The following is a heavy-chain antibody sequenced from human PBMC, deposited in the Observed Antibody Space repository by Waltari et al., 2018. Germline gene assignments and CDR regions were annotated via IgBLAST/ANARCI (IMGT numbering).Heavy chain of an antibody. CDR1: GFAVRRDY. D-gene: IGHD6-13*01. J-gene: IGHJ4*02. CDR3: ARGLVTYTSNWFGLDY. CDR2: IYSGGST. V-gene: IGHV3-66*01. Sequence: EVQLVESGGGLVQPGGSLRLSCAASGFAVRRDYVSWVRQAPGKGLQWVSVIYSGGSTYYADSVKGRFTISRDNSKNTLYLEMNNLRPEDTAVYYCARGLVTYTSNWFGLDYWGQGTLVTVSS.